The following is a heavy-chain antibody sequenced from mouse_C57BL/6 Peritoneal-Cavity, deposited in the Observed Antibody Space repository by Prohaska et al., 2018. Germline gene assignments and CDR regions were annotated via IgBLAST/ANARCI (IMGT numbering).Heavy chain of an antibody. CDR3: ARKTYYSNPFAY. Sequence: EVQLQQSGPELVKPGASVKISCKASGYTFTDYYMNWVNQSHGKSLEWIGDINPNNGGTSYNQKFKGKATLTVDKSSSTAYMELRSLTSEDSAVYYCARKTYYSNPFAYWGQGTLVTVSA. CDR1: GYTFTDYY. CDR2: INPNNGGT. J-gene: IGHJ3*01. V-gene: IGHV1-26*01. D-gene: IGHD2-5*01.